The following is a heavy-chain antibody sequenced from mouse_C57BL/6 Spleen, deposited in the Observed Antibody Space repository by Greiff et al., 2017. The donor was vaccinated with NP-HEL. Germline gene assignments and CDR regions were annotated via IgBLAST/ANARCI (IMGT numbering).Heavy chain of an antibody. V-gene: IGHV3-6*01. CDR3: ARRDSSGPYYAMDY. CDR1: GYSITSGYY. CDR2: ISYDGSN. Sequence: DVQLQESGPGLVKPSQSLSLTCSVTGYSITSGYYWNWIRQFPGNKLEWMGYISYDGSNNYNPSLKNRISITRDTSKNQFFLKLNSVTTEDTATYYCARRDSSGPYYAMDYWGQGTSVTVSS. D-gene: IGHD3-2*02. J-gene: IGHJ4*01.